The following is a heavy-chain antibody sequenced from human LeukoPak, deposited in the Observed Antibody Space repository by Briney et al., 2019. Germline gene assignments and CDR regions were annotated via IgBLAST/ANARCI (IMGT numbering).Heavy chain of an antibody. J-gene: IGHJ6*02. CDR2: IYYSGST. CDR1: GGSISSGGYY. Sequence: SETLSLTCTVPGGSISSGGYYWSWIHQHPGKGLEWIGYIYYSGSTYYNPSLKSRVTISVDTSKNQFSLKLSSVTAADTAVYYCASQGANQYYYYGMDVWGQGTTVTVSS. V-gene: IGHV4-31*03. CDR3: ASQGANQYYYYGMDV.